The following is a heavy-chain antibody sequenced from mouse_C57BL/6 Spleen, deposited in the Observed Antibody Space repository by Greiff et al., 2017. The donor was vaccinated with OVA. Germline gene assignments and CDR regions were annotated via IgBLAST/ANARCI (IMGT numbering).Heavy chain of an antibody. CDR2: INPGSGGT. Sequence: VMLVESGAELVRPGTSVKVSCKASGYAFTNYLIEWVKQRPGQGLEWIGVINPGSGGTNYNEKFKGKATLTADKSSSTAYMQLSSLTSEDSAVYFCARGDYSKGWYFDVWGTGTTVTVSS. D-gene: IGHD2-5*01. V-gene: IGHV1-54*01. CDR1: GYAFTNYL. CDR3: ARGDYSKGWYFDV. J-gene: IGHJ1*03.